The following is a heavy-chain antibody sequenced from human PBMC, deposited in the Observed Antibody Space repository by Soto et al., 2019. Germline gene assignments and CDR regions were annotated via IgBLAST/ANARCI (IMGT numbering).Heavy chain of an antibody. V-gene: IGHV1-69*02. CDR1: GGTFSSYT. CDR3: AIGSMEVAAAGAFQY. J-gene: IGHJ4*02. Sequence: QVQLVQSGAEVKKPGSSVKVSCKASGGTFSSYTISWVRQAHGQGLEWMGRIIPILGIANYAQTFQGRVTITADQPTSTADMELSSLTSESTAVYYCAIGSMEVAAAGAFQYWGQGTLVTVSS. D-gene: IGHD6-13*01. CDR2: IIPILGIA.